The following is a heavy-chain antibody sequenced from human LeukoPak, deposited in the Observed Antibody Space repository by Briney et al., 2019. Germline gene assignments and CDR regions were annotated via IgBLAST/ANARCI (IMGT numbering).Heavy chain of an antibody. V-gene: IGHV4-34*01. J-gene: IGHJ6*02. CDR1: GGSFSGYY. CDR2: INHSGST. CDR3: ARTHYYYYGMDV. Sequence: SETLSLTCAVYGGSFSGYYWSWIRQPPGKGLEWLGEINHSGSTNYNPSLKSRVTISVDTSKNQFSLKLSSVTAADTAVYYCARTHYYYYGMDVWGQGTTVTVSS.